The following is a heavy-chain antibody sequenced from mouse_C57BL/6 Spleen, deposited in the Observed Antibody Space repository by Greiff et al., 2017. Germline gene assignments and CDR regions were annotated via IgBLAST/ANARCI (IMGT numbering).Heavy chain of an antibody. D-gene: IGHD1-1*01. J-gene: IGHJ2*01. CDR3: AMIYYYGSSYFDY. CDR2: IDPSDSYT. V-gene: IGHV1-69*01. CDR1: GYTFTSYW. Sequence: QVQLQQPGAELVMPGASVKLSCKASGYTFTSYWMHWVKQRPGQGLEWIGEIDPSDSYTNYNQKFKGKSTLTVDKSSSTAYMQLSSLTSEDSACYYCAMIYYYGSSYFDYWGQGTTLTVSS.